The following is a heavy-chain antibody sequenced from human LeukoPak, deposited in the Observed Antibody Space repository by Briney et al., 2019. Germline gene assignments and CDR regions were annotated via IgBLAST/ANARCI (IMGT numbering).Heavy chain of an antibody. CDR3: ARGRGDSKGTSLDF. CDR1: GGSMNNYY. V-gene: IGHV4-59*01. Sequence: PSETLSLTRTVSGGSMNNYYWSWIRQSPGKGLEWVGYIYHTGSATYKPSLKSRVTLSLDTSKNQFSLRLNSVTAADTAVYYCARGRGDSKGTSLDFWGQGTLVTVSS. CDR2: IYHTGSA. J-gene: IGHJ4*02. D-gene: IGHD3-22*01.